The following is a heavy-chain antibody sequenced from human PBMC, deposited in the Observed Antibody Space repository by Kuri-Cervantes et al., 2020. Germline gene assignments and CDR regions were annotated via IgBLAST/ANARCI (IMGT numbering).Heavy chain of an antibody. CDR2: INPNSGGT. D-gene: IGHD2-15*01. CDR1: GYTFTGYY. CDR3: AREDCSGGSRYSDY. Sequence: ASVKVSCKASGYTFTGYYMHWVRQAPGQGLEWMGWINPNSGGTNYAQEFQGRVTMTRDTSISTAYMELSRLRSDDTAVYYCAREDCSGGSRYSDYWGQGTLVTVSS. J-gene: IGHJ4*02. V-gene: IGHV1-2*02.